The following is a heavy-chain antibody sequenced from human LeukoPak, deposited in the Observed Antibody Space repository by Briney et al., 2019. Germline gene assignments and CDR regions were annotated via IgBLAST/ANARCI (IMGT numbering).Heavy chain of an antibody. J-gene: IGHJ4*02. CDR3: ARDSGSYSGTDRFDY. Sequence: GGSLRLSCAASGFTFSSYSMNWVRQAPGKGLEWVSSISSSSSYIYYADSVKGRFTTSRDNAKNSLYLQMNSLRAEDTAVYYCARDSGSYSGTDRFDYWGQGTLVTVSS. CDR2: ISSSSSYI. V-gene: IGHV3-21*01. CDR1: GFTFSSYS. D-gene: IGHD1-26*01.